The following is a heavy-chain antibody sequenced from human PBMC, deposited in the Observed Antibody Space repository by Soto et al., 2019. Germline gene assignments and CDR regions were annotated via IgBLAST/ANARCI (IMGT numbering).Heavy chain of an antibody. V-gene: IGHV1-2*04. CDR3: ARVAGSLLWLGESTALSSFNS. CDR1: GYTFTGYY. Sequence: ASVKVSCKASGYTFTGYYMHWVRQAPGQGLEWMGWINPNSGGTNYAQKFQGWVTMTRDTSISTAYMELSRLRSDDTAVYYCARVAGSLLWLGESTALSSFNSWAQGTMVRVSS. CDR2: INPNSGGT. D-gene: IGHD3-10*01. J-gene: IGHJ3*02.